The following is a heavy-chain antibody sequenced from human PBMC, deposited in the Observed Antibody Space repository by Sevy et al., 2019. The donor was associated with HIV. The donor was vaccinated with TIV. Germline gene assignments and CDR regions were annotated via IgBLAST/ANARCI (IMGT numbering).Heavy chain of an antibody. CDR2: IFYSGDT. V-gene: IGHV4-39*01. Sequence: SETLSLTCTVSGGSISSNPYYWGWIRQPPGKGLEWIGSIFYSGDTYYNSSLKSRVTISVETSKNQFSLRLSSVTAADTARYYLGRAHLVRGEGMGGNFDYWGQGTLGTVSS. D-gene: IGHD3-10*01. CDR3: GRAHLVRGEGMGGNFDY. J-gene: IGHJ4*02. CDR1: GGSISSNPYY.